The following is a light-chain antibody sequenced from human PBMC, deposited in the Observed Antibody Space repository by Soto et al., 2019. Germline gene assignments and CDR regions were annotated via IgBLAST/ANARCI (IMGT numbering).Light chain of an antibody. V-gene: IGKV3-15*01. J-gene: IGKJ1*01. CDR3: QQYNNWPRT. Sequence: EIVMTQSPATLSVSPGERATLSCRASQSVSTNLAWYQQKPGQAPSLLIYGTSTRATGIPARFSGSGSGTEFTLTISSLQSEDFAVYYCQQYNNWPRTFDQGTKLEIK. CDR1: QSVSTN. CDR2: GTS.